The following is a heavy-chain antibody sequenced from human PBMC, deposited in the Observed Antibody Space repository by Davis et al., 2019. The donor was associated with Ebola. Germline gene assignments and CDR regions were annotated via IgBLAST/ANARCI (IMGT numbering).Heavy chain of an antibody. V-gene: IGHV3-23*01. CDR3: AKDGRGFSNQYVDTAMAGTLYFDY. J-gene: IGHJ4*02. D-gene: IGHD5-18*01. CDR1: GFTFSSYA. CDR2: ISGSGGST. Sequence: PGGSLRLSCAASGFTFSSYAMSWVRQAPGKGLEWVSAISGSGGSTWYADSAKGRFTIPRDNSKNTLYLQMNSLRAADTAVYYCAKDGRGFSNQYVDTAMAGTLYFDYWGQGTLVTVSS.